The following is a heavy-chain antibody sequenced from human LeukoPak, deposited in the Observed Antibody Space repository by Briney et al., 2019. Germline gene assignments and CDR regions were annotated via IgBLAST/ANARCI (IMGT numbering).Heavy chain of an antibody. CDR2: ISGIGGTT. Sequence: GGSLRLSCAASGFTFGSYAMSWVRQAPGKGLEWVSVISGIGGTTSYADSVKGRFTISRDNSKNTLFLQMNSLRAEDTAVYYCARLAGGIAAAGGVDYWGQGTLVTVSS. CDR1: GFTFGSYA. D-gene: IGHD6-13*01. J-gene: IGHJ4*02. CDR3: ARLAGGIAAAGGVDY. V-gene: IGHV3-23*01.